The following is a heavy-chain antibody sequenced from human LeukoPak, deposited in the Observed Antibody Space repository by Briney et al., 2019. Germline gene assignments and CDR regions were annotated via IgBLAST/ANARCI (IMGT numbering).Heavy chain of an antibody. D-gene: IGHD3-16*02. CDR3: ARGVDYDYVWGSYRLHYFDY. V-gene: IGHV4-4*07. CDR2: IYTNGST. CDR1: GGSVTSYY. J-gene: IGHJ4*02. Sequence: SETLSLTCTVSGGSVTSYYWSWIRQPAGKGLEWIGRIYTNGSTNYNPSLKSRVTMSVDTSKNQFSLKLSSVTAADTAVYYCARGVDYDYVWGSYRLHYFDYRGQGTLVTVSS.